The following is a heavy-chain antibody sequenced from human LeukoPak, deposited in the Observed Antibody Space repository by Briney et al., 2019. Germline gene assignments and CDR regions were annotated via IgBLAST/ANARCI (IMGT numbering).Heavy chain of an antibody. CDR3: ARDSSSWVFDY. CDR1: GYTLTDLS. Sequence: ASVKASCKVSGYTLTDLSVHWVRQTPGKGLEWMGGFDPEDGETIYAQKFQGRVTMTEDTSTDTAYMELSSLRSEDTAVYYCARDSSSWVFDYWGQGTLVTVSS. J-gene: IGHJ4*02. D-gene: IGHD6-13*01. V-gene: IGHV1-24*01. CDR2: FDPEDGET.